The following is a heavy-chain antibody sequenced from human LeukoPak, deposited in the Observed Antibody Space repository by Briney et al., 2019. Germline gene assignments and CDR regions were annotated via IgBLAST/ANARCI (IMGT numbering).Heavy chain of an antibody. CDR2: INPNSGGT. CDR1: GYTFTGYY. D-gene: IGHD3-3*01. V-gene: IGHV1-2*02. J-gene: IGHJ5*02. Sequence: ASVKVSCKASGYTFTGYYMHWVRQAPGQGLEWMGWINPNSGGTNYAQKFQGRVTMTRDTSISTAYMELSRLRSDDTAVYYCAREPGKYYDFWSGDNWFDPWGQGTLVTVSS. CDR3: AREPGKYYDFWSGDNWFDP.